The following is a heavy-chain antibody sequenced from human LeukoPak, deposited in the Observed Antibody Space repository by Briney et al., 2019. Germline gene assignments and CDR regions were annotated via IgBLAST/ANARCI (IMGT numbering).Heavy chain of an antibody. CDR2: IYYSGST. D-gene: IGHD2-8*01. J-gene: IGHJ4*02. V-gene: IGHV4-30-4*01. Sequence: KSSETLSLTCTVSGGSISSGDYYWSWIRQPPGKGLEWIGYIYYSGSTYYNPSLKSRVTISVDTSKTQFSLKLSSVTAADTAVYYCARLSTNGVCFDYWGQGTLVTVSS. CDR3: ARLSTNGVCFDY. CDR1: GGSISSGDYY.